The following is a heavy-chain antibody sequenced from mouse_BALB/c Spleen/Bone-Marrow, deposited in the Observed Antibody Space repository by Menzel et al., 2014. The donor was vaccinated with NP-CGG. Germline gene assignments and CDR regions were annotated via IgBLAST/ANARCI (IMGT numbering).Heavy chain of an antibody. V-gene: IGHV14-3*02. CDR1: VFNIKDTY. Sequence: VQLQQHAAELVKPGASDKLSCTASVFNIKDTYMHWVKQRPEQGLEWIGRIDPANGNTKYDPKFQGKATITADTSSNTAYLQLSSLTSEDTAVYYCARYRLGTYFDYWGQGTTLTVSS. D-gene: IGHD2-14*01. J-gene: IGHJ2*01. CDR2: IDPANGNT. CDR3: ARYRLGTYFDY.